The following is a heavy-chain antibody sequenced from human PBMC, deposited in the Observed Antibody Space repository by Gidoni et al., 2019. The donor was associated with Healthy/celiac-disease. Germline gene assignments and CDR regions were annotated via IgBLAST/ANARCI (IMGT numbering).Heavy chain of an antibody. CDR1: GFSLSPSGMC. CDR3: ARTPDYGGNSNYFDY. CDR2: IDWDDDK. D-gene: IGHD4-17*01. V-gene: IGHV2-70*15. J-gene: IGHJ4*02. Sequence: QVTLRESGPALVKPTQTLTLTCTFSGFSLSPSGMCVSWIRQPPGKALEWLARIDWDDDKYYSTSLKTRLTISKDTSKNQVVLTMTNMDPVDTATYYCARTPDYGGNSNYFDYWGQGTLVTVSS.